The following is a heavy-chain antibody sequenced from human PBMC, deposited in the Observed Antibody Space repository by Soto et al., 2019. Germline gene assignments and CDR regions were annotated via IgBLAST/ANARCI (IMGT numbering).Heavy chain of an antibody. CDR1: GFTFGDFT. CDR2: IKHYGSEK. V-gene: IGHV3-7*01. Sequence: GGSLRLSCLGSGFTFGDFTMYWFRQAPGKGLEWVANIKHYGSEKYYVDSVKGRFTIYRENAKNSLYLQMNSLRAEDTAVYYCARTTYSDYWGQGTLVTVSS. CDR3: ARTTYSDY. J-gene: IGHJ4*01.